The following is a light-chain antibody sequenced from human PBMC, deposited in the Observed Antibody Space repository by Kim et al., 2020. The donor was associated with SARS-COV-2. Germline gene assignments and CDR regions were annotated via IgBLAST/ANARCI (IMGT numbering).Light chain of an antibody. V-gene: IGKV3-11*01. CDR2: DAS. J-gene: IGKJ4*01. CDR1: QSVASY. Sequence: IVLTQSPATLSLSPGERAILSCRASQSVASYLAWYQQKPGQAPRLLIYDASNRAPGIPDRFSGSGSGTDFILTIANLEPEDFAVYFCQQRSYWITFGGGTKVEI. CDR3: QQRSYWIT.